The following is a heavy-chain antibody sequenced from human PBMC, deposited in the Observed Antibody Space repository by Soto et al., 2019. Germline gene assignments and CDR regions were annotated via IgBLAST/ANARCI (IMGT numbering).Heavy chain of an antibody. Sequence: QVQLVESGGGVVQPGRSLRLSCAASGFTFSNFGMHWVRQAPGKGLEWVAYISYDAANKYYADSVKGRFTISRDNSKNTLHLQMDSLSGDYTALYYCASGTAFDHWGQGTLVSVYS. CDR3: ASGTAFDH. CDR1: GFTFSNFG. V-gene: IGHV3-30*03. D-gene: IGHD2-21*02. CDR2: ISYDAANK. J-gene: IGHJ4*02.